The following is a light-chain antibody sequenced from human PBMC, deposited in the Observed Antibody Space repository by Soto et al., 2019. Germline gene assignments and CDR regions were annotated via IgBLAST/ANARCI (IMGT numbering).Light chain of an antibody. CDR2: DAS. V-gene: IGKV3-15*01. Sequence: EIVMTQSPATLSVSPGERATLSCRASQSVSSYLAWYQQKPGQAPRLLIYDASNRATGIAARFSGSGSGTEFTLTISSLQSEDFAVYYCQQYVHWPPGTFGQGTKVDIK. CDR1: QSVSSY. CDR3: QQYVHWPPGT. J-gene: IGKJ1*01.